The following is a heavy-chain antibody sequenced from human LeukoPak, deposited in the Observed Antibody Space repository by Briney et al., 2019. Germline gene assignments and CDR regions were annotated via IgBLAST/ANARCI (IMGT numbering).Heavy chain of an antibody. CDR2: MYRGART. Sequence: PGGSLRLSCAASGFTVSSSYMNWVRQAPGKGLEWVSVMYRGARTYYADSVKGRFTISRDNSKNTLYLQMNSLRAEDTAVYYCARDSNFDWFDPWGQGTLVTVSS. J-gene: IGHJ5*02. CDR1: GFTVSSSY. D-gene: IGHD1-7*01. V-gene: IGHV3-66*01. CDR3: ARDSNFDWFDP.